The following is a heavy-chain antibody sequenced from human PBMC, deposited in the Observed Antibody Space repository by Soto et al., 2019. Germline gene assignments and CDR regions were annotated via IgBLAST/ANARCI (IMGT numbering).Heavy chain of an antibody. CDR2: IIPILGTA. CDR1: GGTFSSYA. CDR3: ARETYYYGSGTVYYYYYGMDV. Sequence: GASVKVSCKASGGTFSSYAISWVRQAPGQGLEWMGGIIPILGTANYAQKFQGRVTITADESTGTAYMELSSLRSEDTAVYYCARETYYYGSGTVYYYYYGMDVWGQGTTVTVSS. V-gene: IGHV1-69*13. J-gene: IGHJ6*02. D-gene: IGHD3-10*01.